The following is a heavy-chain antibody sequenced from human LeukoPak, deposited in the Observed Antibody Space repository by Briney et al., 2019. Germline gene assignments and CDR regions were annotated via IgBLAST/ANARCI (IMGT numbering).Heavy chain of an antibody. Sequence: PGGSLRLSCAASGFTFSSYEMNWVRQAPGKGLEWVSYISSSGSTIYYADSVKGRFTISRDNAKNSLYLQMNSLRAEDTAVDYCAREGTSITGTRRGFDPWGQGTLVTVSS. J-gene: IGHJ5*02. CDR2: ISSSGSTI. V-gene: IGHV3-48*03. CDR1: GFTFSSYE. D-gene: IGHD1-7*01. CDR3: AREGTSITGTRRGFDP.